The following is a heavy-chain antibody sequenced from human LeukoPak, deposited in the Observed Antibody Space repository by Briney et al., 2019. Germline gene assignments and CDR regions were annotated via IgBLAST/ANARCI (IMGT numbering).Heavy chain of an antibody. J-gene: IGHJ6*03. CDR2: IFYSGGT. D-gene: IGHD3-22*01. CDR3: ARSRDSSGYYLPYYYYYMDV. CDR1: GASLSTYY. V-gene: IGHV4-59*01. Sequence: SETLSLTCIVSGASLSTYYGTWIRQAPGKGLEWIGYIFYSGGTNYNSSLKSRVTLSVDTSKNQFSLKLSSVTAADTAVYYCARSRDSSGYYLPYYYYYMDVWGKGTTVTVSS.